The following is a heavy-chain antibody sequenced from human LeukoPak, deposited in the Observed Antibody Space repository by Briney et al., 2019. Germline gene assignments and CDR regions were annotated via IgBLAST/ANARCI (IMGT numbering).Heavy chain of an antibody. J-gene: IGHJ4*02. CDR3: ARQYDILTGHLDY. CDR2: IIPIFGTA. V-gene: IGHV1-69*05. Sequence: SVKVSCKASGGTFSSYAISWVRQAPGQGLEWMGRIIPIFGTANYAQRFQGRVTITTDESTSTAYMELSSLRSEDTAVYYCARQYDILTGHLDYWGQGTLVTVSS. D-gene: IGHD3-9*01. CDR1: GGTFSSYA.